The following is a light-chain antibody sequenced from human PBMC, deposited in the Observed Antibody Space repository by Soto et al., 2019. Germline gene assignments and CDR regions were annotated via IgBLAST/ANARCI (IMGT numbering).Light chain of an antibody. CDR3: MQALQPPPT. J-gene: IGKJ5*01. Sequence: DIVMTQSPLSLPVTPGEPASISCRSSQSLLHSNGYNYLDWYLQKPGQSPQLLIYLGSNRSSGVPDRFSSSGSGTVFTLKISRVEAEDVGVYYCMQALQPPPTFGQGTRLEIK. CDR2: LGS. V-gene: IGKV2-28*01. CDR1: QSLLHSNGYNY.